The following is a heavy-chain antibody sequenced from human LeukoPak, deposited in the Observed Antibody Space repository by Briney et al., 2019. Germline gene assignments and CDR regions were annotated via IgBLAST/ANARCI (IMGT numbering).Heavy chain of an antibody. Sequence: PSETLSLTCTVSGGSISNYYGNWIRQPPGKGLEGIGNIYYSGSTNYNPSLKSRVTISVDTSKNQFSLKLSSLTAADTAVYYCARRGANSGGYSHFDLWGRGTLVTVSS. CDR1: GGSISNYY. CDR2: IYYSGST. J-gene: IGHJ2*01. CDR3: ARRGANSGGYSHFDL. V-gene: IGHV4-59*01. D-gene: IGHD1-26*01.